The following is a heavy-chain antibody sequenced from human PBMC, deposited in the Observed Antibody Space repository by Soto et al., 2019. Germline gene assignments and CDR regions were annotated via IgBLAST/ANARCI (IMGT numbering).Heavy chain of an antibody. D-gene: IGHD2-15*01. CDR1: GYTFTSYD. CDR3: ARSGSGDLAYFQDYGMDV. Sequence: QVQLVQSGAEVKKPGASVKVSCKASGYTFTSYDINWVRQATGQGLEWLGWMNPNSGNTGYAQKYQGRDTMTRNTSIRTAYMELSSLRSEDTAVYYCARSGSGDLAYFQDYGMDVWGQGTPVTVSS. V-gene: IGHV1-8*01. J-gene: IGHJ6*02. CDR2: MNPNSGNT.